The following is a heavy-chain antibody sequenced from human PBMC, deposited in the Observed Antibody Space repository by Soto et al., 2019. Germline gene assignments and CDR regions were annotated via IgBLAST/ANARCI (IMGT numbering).Heavy chain of an antibody. J-gene: IGHJ6*02. V-gene: IGHV3-7*01. CDR1: GFTFSSFW. CDR3: AREGVARYGMDV. D-gene: IGHD5-12*01. Sequence: EEQLVESGGDLVQPGGSLRLSCAGSGFTFSSFWMTWVRQAPGKGLEWVANIKQGASQRFYVDSVKGRFTISRDDAKNSLYLQMNSLRAEDTAVYYCAREGVARYGMDVWGQGTTVTVSS. CDR2: IKQGASQR.